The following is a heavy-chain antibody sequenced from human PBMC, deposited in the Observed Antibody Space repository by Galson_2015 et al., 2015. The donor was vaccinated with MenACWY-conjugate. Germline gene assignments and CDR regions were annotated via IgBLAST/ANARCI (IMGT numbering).Heavy chain of an antibody. D-gene: IGHD4-17*01. V-gene: IGHV1-18*01. CDR3: ARDSVTHMDV. Sequence: SVKVSCKASGYTFGAYAITWVRRAPGQGLEWMGWISAYNGDTNYAQNFQGRVTMTTDTSTTTAYMELRSLRSDDTAIYYCARDSVTHMDVWGQGTTVTVSS. CDR2: ISAYNGDT. CDR1: GYTFGAYA. J-gene: IGHJ6*02.